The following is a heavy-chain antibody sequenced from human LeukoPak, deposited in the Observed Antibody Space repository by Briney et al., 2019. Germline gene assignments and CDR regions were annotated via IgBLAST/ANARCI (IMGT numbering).Heavy chain of an antibody. J-gene: IGHJ5*02. CDR2: ISWNSGSI. V-gene: IGHV3-9*01. D-gene: IGHD3-16*01. Sequence: GGSLRLSCAASGFTFDDYAMHWVRQAPGKGLEWVSGISWNSGSIGYADSVKGRFTISRDNAKNSLYLQMNSLRAEDTALYYCAREEGETFGGVIAHWGQGTLVTVSS. CDR3: AREEGETFGGVIAH. CDR1: GFTFDDYA.